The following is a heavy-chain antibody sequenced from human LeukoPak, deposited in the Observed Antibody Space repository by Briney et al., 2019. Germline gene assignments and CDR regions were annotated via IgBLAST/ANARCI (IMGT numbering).Heavy chain of an antibody. CDR2: MNPNSGNT. CDR3: ARRHGRCSDGSCYYPDY. Sequence: GASVKVSCKASGHTFTSYDINWVRQATGQGLEWMGWMNPNSGNTGYAQKFQGRVTMTRNSSITTAYMELSSLRSEDTAVYYCARRHGRCSDGSCYYPDYWGQGTLVTVSS. J-gene: IGHJ4*02. CDR1: GHTFTSYD. V-gene: IGHV1-8*01. D-gene: IGHD2-15*01.